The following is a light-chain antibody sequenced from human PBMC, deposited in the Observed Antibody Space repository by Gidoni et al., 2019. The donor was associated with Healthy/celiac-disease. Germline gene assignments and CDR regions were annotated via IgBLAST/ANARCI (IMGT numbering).Light chain of an antibody. CDR2: DAS. V-gene: IGKV1-5*01. J-gene: IGKJ2*01. CDR1: QSISSW. CDR3: QQYNSYSRT. Sequence: DIQLTKSPSTLSASVGDRVTITCRASQSISSWLAWYQQKPGKAPKLLIYDASSLESGVPSRFSGSGSGTEFTLTISSLQPDDFATYYCQQYNSYSRTFGQXTKLEIK.